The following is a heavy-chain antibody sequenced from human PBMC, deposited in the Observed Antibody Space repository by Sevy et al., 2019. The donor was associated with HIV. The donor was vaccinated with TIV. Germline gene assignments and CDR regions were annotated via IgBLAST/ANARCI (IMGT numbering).Heavy chain of an antibody. CDR2: INHGEIT. D-gene: IGHD3-10*01. V-gene: IGHV4-34*01. Sequence: SETLSLTCGVYGGSFSGHYWSWLRQTPEKGLEWIGEINHGEITDYNPSLESRVTMSVDKSKNQFSLKLKSVTAADTAVYYCARRRYLYASGWKDVLDIWGQGTLVTVSS. CDR3: ARRRYLYASGWKDVLDI. J-gene: IGHJ3*02. CDR1: GGSFSGHY.